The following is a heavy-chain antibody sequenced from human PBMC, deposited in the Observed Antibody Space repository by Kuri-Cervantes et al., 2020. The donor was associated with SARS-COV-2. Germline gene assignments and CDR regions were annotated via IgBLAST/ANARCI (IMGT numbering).Heavy chain of an antibody. CDR1: GGSFSGYY. CDR3: ARDDPWSPTKFDY. Sequence: SETLSLTCAVYGGSFSGYYWSWIRQPAGKGLEWIGRIYTSGSTNYNPSLKSRVTMSVDTSKNQFSLKLSSVTAADTAVYYCARDDPWSPTKFDYWGQGTLVTVSS. J-gene: IGHJ4*02. V-gene: IGHV4-4*07. D-gene: IGHD3-3*01. CDR2: IYTSGST.